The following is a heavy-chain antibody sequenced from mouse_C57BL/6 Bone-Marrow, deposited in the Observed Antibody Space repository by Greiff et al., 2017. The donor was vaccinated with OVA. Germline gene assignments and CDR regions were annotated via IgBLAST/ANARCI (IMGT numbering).Heavy chain of an antibody. J-gene: IGHJ1*03. Sequence: QVQLQQPGAELVKPGASVKMSCKASGYTFTSYWITWVKQRPGQGLEWIGDIYPGSGSTNYNEKFKSKATLTVDTSSSTAYMQLSSLTSEDSAVYYCARDPRSYWYFDVWGTGTTVTVSS. CDR3: ARDPRSYWYFDV. CDR1: GYTFTSYW. V-gene: IGHV1-55*01. CDR2: IYPGSGST.